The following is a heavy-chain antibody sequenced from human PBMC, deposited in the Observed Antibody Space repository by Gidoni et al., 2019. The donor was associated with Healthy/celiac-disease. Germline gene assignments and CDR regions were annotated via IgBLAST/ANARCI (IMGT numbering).Heavy chain of an antibody. V-gene: IGHV4-39*01. CDR3: ARSMGDSSGYYTDRFDY. Sequence: GWIRQPPGKGLEWIGSIYYSGSTYYNPSLKSRVTISVDTSKNQFSLKLSSVTAADTAVYYCARSMGDSSGYYTDRFDYWGQGTLVTVSS. D-gene: IGHD3-22*01. CDR2: IYYSGST. J-gene: IGHJ4*02.